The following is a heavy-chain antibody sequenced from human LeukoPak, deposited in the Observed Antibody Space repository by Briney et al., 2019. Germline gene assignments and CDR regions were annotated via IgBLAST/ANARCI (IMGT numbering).Heavy chain of an antibody. V-gene: IGHV4-59*12. CDR3: AREGGIVVAGTWGRNSYYMDV. D-gene: IGHD6-19*01. Sequence: PSEPLPFPGTVLGASLSSTYWSWSRRPPGKGLEWFGKIYYVGSTNYNPSLKSRVTISVDKSKNQFSLKLSSVTAADTAVYYCAREGGIVVAGTWGRNSYYMDVWGKGTTVTVSS. CDR2: IYYVGST. J-gene: IGHJ6*03. CDR1: GASLSSTY.